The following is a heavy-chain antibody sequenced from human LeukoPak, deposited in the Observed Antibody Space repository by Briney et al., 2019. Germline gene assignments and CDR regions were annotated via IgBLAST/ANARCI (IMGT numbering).Heavy chain of an antibody. D-gene: IGHD5-24*01. V-gene: IGHV4-38-2*01. Sequence: PSETLSLTCAVSGFSISSGYYWGWIRQPPGKGLEGIGSIYYSGSTYYNPSLKSRVTISVDTSKNQFSLKLSSVTAADTALYYCARKRRDGYNFFDFWGQGTLVTVSS. J-gene: IGHJ4*02. CDR1: GFSISSGYY. CDR2: IYYSGST. CDR3: ARKRRDGYNFFDF.